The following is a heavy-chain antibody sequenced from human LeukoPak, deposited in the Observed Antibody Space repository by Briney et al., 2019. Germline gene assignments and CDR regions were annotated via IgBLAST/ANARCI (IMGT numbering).Heavy chain of an antibody. J-gene: IGHJ4*02. CDR1: GFTFSGYG. V-gene: IGHV3-30*02. CDR2: IRYDGSNE. D-gene: IGHD4-23*01. CDR3: ARDEDDYGGKSALGY. Sequence: GGSLRLSCAASGFTFSGYGMHWVRQAPGKGLEWVAFIRYDGSNEYYADSVKGRFTISRDKSKNTLSLQMNSLRAEDTAVYYCARDEDDYGGKSALGYWGQGTLVTVSS.